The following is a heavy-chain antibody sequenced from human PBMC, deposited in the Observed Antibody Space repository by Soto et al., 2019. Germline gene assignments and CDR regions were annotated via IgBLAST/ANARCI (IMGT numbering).Heavy chain of an antibody. V-gene: IGHV2-5*02. D-gene: IGHD2-21*02. Sequence: QITLKESSPTLVKPTQTLTLTCSFSGFSLTTRPVGVGWIRQSPGKALEWLAFVYWDDDNRYSPSLRSRLTVTKDTSKNQVALTMTNMDPVDTATYYRAHRRSSADWNGGYFDYWGQGTLVTVSS. CDR2: VYWDDDN. J-gene: IGHJ4*02. CDR3: AHRRSSADWNGGYFDY. CDR1: GFSLTTRPVG.